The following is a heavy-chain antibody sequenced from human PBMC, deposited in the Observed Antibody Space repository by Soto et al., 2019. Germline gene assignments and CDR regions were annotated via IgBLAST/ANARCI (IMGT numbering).Heavy chain of an antibody. D-gene: IGHD4-17*01. V-gene: IGHV1-8*01. CDR2: MNPNSGNT. Sequence: QVQLVQSGAEVKKPGASVKVSCKASGYTFTSYDINWVRQATEQGLEWMGWMNPNSGNTGYAQKLQGRVTMTRDTSTSAAYMELSSLTSDDTAVYYCARAARPYGDCDHWGQGTLVTVSS. CDR3: ARAARPYGDCDH. J-gene: IGHJ4*02. CDR1: GYTFTSYD.